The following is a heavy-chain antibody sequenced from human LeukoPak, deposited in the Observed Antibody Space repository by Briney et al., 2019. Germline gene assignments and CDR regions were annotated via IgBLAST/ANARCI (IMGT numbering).Heavy chain of an antibody. Sequence: GGSLRLSCAASGFSVSSHYMSWVRQAPGKGLEWVSVIYSGGTTYYADSVKGRFTISRDTSKNTLDLQMNSLRAEDTAVYYCAKEGPGGVIVDYWGQGTLVTVSS. V-gene: IGHV3-53*01. CDR3: AKEGPGGVIVDY. J-gene: IGHJ4*02. CDR2: IYSGGTT. CDR1: GFSVSSHY. D-gene: IGHD3-16*02.